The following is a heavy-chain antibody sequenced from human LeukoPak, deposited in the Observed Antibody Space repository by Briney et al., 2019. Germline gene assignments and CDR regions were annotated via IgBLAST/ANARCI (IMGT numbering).Heavy chain of an antibody. V-gene: IGHV3-48*03. CDR3: AREDGSYLQRPFDY. CDR1: GFTFSSYE. J-gene: IGHJ4*02. CDR2: ISSSGATQ. D-gene: IGHD1-1*01. Sequence: GGSLRLSCAASGFTFSSYEMNWVRQAPGKGLEWISYISSSGATQYYGDSVEGRFTSSRDNAKNSVYLQMNSLRAEDTAVYYCAREDGSYLQRPFDYWGQGTLVAVSS.